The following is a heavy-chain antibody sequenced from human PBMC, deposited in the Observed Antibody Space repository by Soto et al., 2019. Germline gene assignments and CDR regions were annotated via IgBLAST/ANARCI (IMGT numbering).Heavy chain of an antibody. CDR2: INSDGSST. D-gene: IGHD5-12*01. J-gene: IGHJ4*02. Sequence: GGSLRLSCAASGFTFSSYWMHWVRQAPGKGLVWVSRINSDGSSTSYADSVKGRFTISRDNAKNTLYLQMNSLRAEDTAVYYCALMYSGYDYFSGYWGQGTLVTVSS. V-gene: IGHV3-74*01. CDR1: GFTFSSYW. CDR3: ALMYSGYDYFSGY.